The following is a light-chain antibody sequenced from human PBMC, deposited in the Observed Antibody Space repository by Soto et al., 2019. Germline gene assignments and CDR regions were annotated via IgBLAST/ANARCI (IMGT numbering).Light chain of an antibody. CDR3: QQTYITPPWT. CDR1: QSISRF. Sequence: DIQMTQSPSSLSASVGDRVTITCRASQSISRFLNWYQQKSGKPPQLLIYAASSLQSGAPSRFSGSGSGTDFTLTIISLQPEDFATYYCQQTYITPPWTFGQGSKVEIK. V-gene: IGKV1-39*01. CDR2: AAS. J-gene: IGKJ1*01.